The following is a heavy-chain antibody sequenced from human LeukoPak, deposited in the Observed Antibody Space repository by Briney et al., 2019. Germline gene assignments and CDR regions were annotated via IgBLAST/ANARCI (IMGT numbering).Heavy chain of an antibody. Sequence: GESLKISCKGSGYSFTTYWIGWVRQMPGKGLEWMGIIYPSDSDTTYSPSFQGQVTISADKSISTAYLQWSSLKASDTAMYYCARFDYSNSYDYWGQGTLVTVSS. D-gene: IGHD4-11*01. CDR3: ARFDYSNSYDY. J-gene: IGHJ4*02. CDR1: GYSFTTYW. V-gene: IGHV5-51*01. CDR2: IYPSDSDT.